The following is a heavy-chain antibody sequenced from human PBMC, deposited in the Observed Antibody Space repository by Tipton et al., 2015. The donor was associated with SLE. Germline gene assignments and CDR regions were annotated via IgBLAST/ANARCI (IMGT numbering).Heavy chain of an antibody. V-gene: IGHV4-4*08. Sequence: TLSLTCAVYGGSFSGYYWSWIRQPPGKGLEWIGYIYTSGSTNYNPSLKSRVTISVDTSKNQFSLKLSSVPAADTAVYYCARIYDSDAFDIWGQGTMVTVSS. CDR3: ARIYDSDAFDI. J-gene: IGHJ3*02. CDR1: GGSFSGYY. CDR2: IYTSGST. D-gene: IGHD3-3*01.